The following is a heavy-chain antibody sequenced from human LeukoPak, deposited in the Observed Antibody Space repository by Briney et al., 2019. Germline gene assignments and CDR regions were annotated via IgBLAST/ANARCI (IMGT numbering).Heavy chain of an antibody. Sequence: SETLSLTCAVYGGSFSGYYWSWIRQPPGKGLEWIGEINHSGSTNYNPSLKSRVTISVDTSKNQFSLKLSSVTAADTAVYYCARHGWHSWYFDLWGRGTLVTVSS. J-gene: IGHJ2*01. CDR1: GGSFSGYY. CDR3: ARHGWHSWYFDL. D-gene: IGHD6-19*01. V-gene: IGHV4-34*01. CDR2: INHSGST.